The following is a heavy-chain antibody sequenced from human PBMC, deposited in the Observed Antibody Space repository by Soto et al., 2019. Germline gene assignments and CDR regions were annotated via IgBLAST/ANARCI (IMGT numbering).Heavy chain of an antibody. D-gene: IGHD4-17*01. CDR2: INGDGTTT. CDR1: GFTFSSYW. CDR3: VRDLSVTTKFDY. J-gene: IGHJ4*01. V-gene: IGHV3-74*01. Sequence: EVQLVESGGGLVQPGGSLRLSCAASGFTFSSYWMHWVRQAPGKGLVWVSRINGDGTTTGYADFVKGRFSISRDSAKNTLYLQMNSQRAEDTAVYYCVRDLSVTTKFDYWGHGTLVTVSS.